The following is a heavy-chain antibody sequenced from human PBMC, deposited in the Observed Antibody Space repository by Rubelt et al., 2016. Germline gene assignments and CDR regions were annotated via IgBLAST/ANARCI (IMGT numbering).Heavy chain of an antibody. CDR1: GFTFSSYA. J-gene: IGHJ4*02. CDR3: VRVPSTTSLSGFDF. CDR2: ISYDGSNK. Sequence: GFTFSSYAMHWVRQAPGKGLEWVAVISYDGSNKYYADSVKGRFTISRDNSKNSLYLQMNSLRAEDTAVLYCVRVPSTTSLSGFDFWGQGTLVTVSS. D-gene: IGHD2/OR15-2a*01. V-gene: IGHV3-30*04.